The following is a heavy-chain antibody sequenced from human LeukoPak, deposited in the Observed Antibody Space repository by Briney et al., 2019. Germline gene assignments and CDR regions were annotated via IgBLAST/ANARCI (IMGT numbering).Heavy chain of an antibody. CDR2: IIPIFGTA. J-gene: IGHJ6*02. Sequence: ASVKVSCKASGGTFSSYAISWVRQAPGQGLEWMGGIIPIFGTANYAQKFQGRVTITADESTSTAYMELSSLRSEDTAVYYCAREGHGSGYSYYYGMDVWGQGTTVTVSS. D-gene: IGHD3-10*01. V-gene: IGHV1-69*01. CDR1: GGTFSSYA. CDR3: AREGHGSGYSYYYGMDV.